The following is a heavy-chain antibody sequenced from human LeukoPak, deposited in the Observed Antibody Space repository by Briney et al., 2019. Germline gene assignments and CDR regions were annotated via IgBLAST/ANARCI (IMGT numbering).Heavy chain of an antibody. D-gene: IGHD4-11*01. V-gene: IGHV1-2*02. CDR2: IDANNRDT. CDR3: ARDPYSVTLYFFDY. Sequence: GASVKVSCKASGYTFRGNYIHWLRQAPGQGLEWMGWIDANNRDTKSAQKFQGRVTMSRDTSISTAYMDLSSLSPDDAAVYYCARDPYSVTLYFFDYWGQGTLVTVSS. CDR1: GYTFRGNY. J-gene: IGHJ4*02.